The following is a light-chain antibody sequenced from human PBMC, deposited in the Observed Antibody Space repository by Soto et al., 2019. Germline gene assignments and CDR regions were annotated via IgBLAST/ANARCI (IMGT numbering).Light chain of an antibody. CDR1: QSVSSY. V-gene: IGKV3-11*01. J-gene: IGKJ5*01. CDR3: QQHGSSPIT. CDR2: DAS. Sequence: EIVLTQSPATLSLSPGERATLSGRASQSVSSYLAWYQQKPGQAPRLLIYDASNRATGIPARFSGSGSGTDFTLTISRLEPEDFAVYYCQQHGSSPITFGQGTRLEI.